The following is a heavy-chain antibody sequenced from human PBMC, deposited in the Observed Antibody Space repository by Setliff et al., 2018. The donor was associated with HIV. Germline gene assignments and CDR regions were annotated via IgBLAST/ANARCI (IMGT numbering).Heavy chain of an antibody. CDR1: GYFISSSYY. J-gene: IGHJ4*02. CDR2: FYHSGST. Sequence: SETLSLTCTVSGYFISSSYYWGWIRQSPGKGLEWIGNFYHSGSTYYNPSLKSRVTISATSKNQFSLKLSSVTASDTAAYYCARASSDSSGWGYYFDYWGQGTLVTVSS. V-gene: IGHV4-38-2*02. D-gene: IGHD3-22*01. CDR3: ARASSDSSGWGYYFDY.